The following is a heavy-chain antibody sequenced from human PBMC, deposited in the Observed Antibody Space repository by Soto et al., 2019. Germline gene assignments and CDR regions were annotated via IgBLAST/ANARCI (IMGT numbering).Heavy chain of an antibody. CDR1: GGSISSGDSY. V-gene: IGHV4-30-4*01. Sequence: QVQLQESGPGLVKPSQTLSLTSPVSGGSISSGDSYWSWFRQPPGKGLEWFGYIYYSGSTYYTPSLKSRVTISVDTSKNQFSLKLSSVTAADTAVYYCARESTYYYDSSGQDAFDIWGQGTMVTVSS. CDR2: IYYSGST. CDR3: ARESTYYYDSSGQDAFDI. D-gene: IGHD3-22*01. J-gene: IGHJ3*02.